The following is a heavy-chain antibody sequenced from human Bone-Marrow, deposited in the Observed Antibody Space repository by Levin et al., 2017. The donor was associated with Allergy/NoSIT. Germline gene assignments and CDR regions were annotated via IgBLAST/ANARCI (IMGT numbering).Heavy chain of an antibody. J-gene: IGHJ4*02. Sequence: PSETLSLTCAVSGSSISSGYYWGWIRQPPGRGLEWLGSIFHTGNTDYSTSLKSRISMSVDTSKNHFSLRLTSVTAADTAVYYCARLGGVANTGAIDHWGQGTLVSVSS. CDR2: IFHTGNT. CDR3: ARLGGVANTGAIDH. V-gene: IGHV4-38-2*01. D-gene: IGHD5-12*01. CDR1: GSSISSGYY.